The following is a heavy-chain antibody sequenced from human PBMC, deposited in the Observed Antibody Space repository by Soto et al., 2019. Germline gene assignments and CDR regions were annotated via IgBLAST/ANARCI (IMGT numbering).Heavy chain of an antibody. CDR2: ISGSGGST. CDR3: AKDHLVVGWHGLRFLEWLSLERLLGMDV. CDR1: GFTFSSYA. V-gene: IGHV3-23*01. D-gene: IGHD3-3*01. J-gene: IGHJ6*02. Sequence: HPGGSLRLSCAASGFTFSSYAMSWVRQAPGKGLEWVSAISGSGGSTYYADSVKGRFTISRDNSKNTLYLQMNSLRAEDTAVYYCAKDHLVVGWHGLRFLEWLSLERLLGMDVWGQGTTVTVSS.